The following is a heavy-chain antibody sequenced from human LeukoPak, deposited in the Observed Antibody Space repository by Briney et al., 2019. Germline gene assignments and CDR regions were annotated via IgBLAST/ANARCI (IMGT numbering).Heavy chain of an antibody. CDR1: GGSISSYY. CDR2: IYYSGST. Sequence: SETLSLTCTVSGGSISSYYWSWVRQPPGKGLEWTAYIYYSGSTNYNPSLKSRVTISVDTSKNQFSLKLSSVTAADTAVYYCAKYSSGHLYWGQGTLVTVSS. CDR3: AKYSSGHLY. J-gene: IGHJ4*02. V-gene: IGHV4-59*12. D-gene: IGHD6-19*01.